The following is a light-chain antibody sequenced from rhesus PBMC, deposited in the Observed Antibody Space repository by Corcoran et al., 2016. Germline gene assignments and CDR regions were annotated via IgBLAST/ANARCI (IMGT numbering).Light chain of an antibody. CDR1: QSISSL. CDR3: LQYSSSPLT. V-gene: IGKV1-22*01. J-gene: IGKJ4*01. Sequence: DIQMTQSPSSLSASVGDTVTITCRASQSISSLLDWYKQKQGKAPTSLIYKASTLESGVPSRFSGIGAGTDFTLTISSLQPEDFGTYYCLQYSSSPLTFGGGTKLEIK. CDR2: KAS.